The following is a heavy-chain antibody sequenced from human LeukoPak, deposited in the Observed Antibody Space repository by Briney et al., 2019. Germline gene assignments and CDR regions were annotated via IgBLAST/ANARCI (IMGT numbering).Heavy chain of an antibody. CDR2: IWYDGSNK. Sequence: GRSLRLSCAASGFTFSSYVMHWVRQAPGKGLEWVSVIWYDGSNKYYADSVKGRFTISRDDSKDTLYLQMNSLRAEDTAVYYCAKCCYDSSGYYFGAFDIWGQGTMVTVSS. CDR1: GFTFSSYV. CDR3: AKCCYDSSGYYFGAFDI. J-gene: IGHJ3*02. D-gene: IGHD3-22*01. V-gene: IGHV3-33*06.